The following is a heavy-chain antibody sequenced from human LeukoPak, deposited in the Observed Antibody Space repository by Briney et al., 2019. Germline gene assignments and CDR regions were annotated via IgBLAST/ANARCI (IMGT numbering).Heavy chain of an antibody. CDR2: VWYDETNK. CDR3: ARDYSTTWSYGMDV. V-gene: IGHV3-33*01. Sequence: PGRSLRLSCAASGFTFSRYGMHWVRQAPGKGLEWVAVVWYDETNKYHADSVKGRFTISRDNSKNTLYLQMNSLRAEDTAVYYCARDYSTTWSYGMDVWGQGTTVTVSS. D-gene: IGHD2-2*01. J-gene: IGHJ6*02. CDR1: GFTFSRYG.